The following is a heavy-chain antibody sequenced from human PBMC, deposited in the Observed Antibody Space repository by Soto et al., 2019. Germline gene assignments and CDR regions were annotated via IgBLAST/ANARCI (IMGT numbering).Heavy chain of an antibody. CDR1: GYTFTSYY. CDR2: MNPNSGNT. V-gene: IGHV1-8*02. CDR3: ARDNWNSKIDY. J-gene: IGHJ4*02. Sequence: ASVKVSCKASGYTFTSYYMHWVRQAPGQGLEWMGWMNPNSGNTGYAQKFQGRVTMTRNTSISTAYMELSSLRSEDTAVYYCARDNWNSKIDYWGQGTLVTVSS. D-gene: IGHD1-7*01.